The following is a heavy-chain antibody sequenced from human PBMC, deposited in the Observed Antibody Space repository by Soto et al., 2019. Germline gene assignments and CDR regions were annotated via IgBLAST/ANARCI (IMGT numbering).Heavy chain of an antibody. D-gene: IGHD2-15*01. V-gene: IGHV3-21*01. CDR3: ARASYCSGGSCDKTNYYYGMDV. CDR1: GFTFSSYS. J-gene: IGHJ6*02. CDR2: ISSSSSYI. Sequence: GGSLRLSCAASGFTFSSYSMNWVRQAPGKGLEWVSSISSSSSYIYYADSVKGRFTIPRDNAKNSLYLQMNSLRAEDTAVYYCARASYCSGGSCDKTNYYYGMDVWGQGTTVTVSS.